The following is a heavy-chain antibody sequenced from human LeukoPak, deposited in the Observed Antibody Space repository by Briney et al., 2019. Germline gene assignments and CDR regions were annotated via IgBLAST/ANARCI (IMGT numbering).Heavy chain of an antibody. V-gene: IGHV3-21*01. CDR3: ARDPSGILTGYYKPGFDY. Sequence: GSLRLSCAASGFTFSSYGMNWVRQAPGKGLEWVSSISSSSSYIYYADSVKGRFTISRDNAKNSLYLQMNSLRAEDTAVYYCARDPSGILTGYYKPGFDYWGQGTLVTVSS. J-gene: IGHJ4*02. CDR2: ISSSSSYI. CDR1: GFTFSSYG. D-gene: IGHD3-9*01.